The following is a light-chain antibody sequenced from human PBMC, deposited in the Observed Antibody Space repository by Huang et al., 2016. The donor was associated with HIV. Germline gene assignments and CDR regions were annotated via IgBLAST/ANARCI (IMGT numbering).Light chain of an antibody. CDR1: QSVSGN. V-gene: IGKV3-15*01. CDR3: QQYNSWPST. CDR2: GAS. Sequence: EIMMTQSPATLSVSPGERATLSCTAGQSVSGNLAWYQLTPGQAPWLLIHGASTRATGFPARFSASGSGTEFTLTIDNLQSEDFAVYYCQQYNSWPSTFGQGTRMEV. J-gene: IGKJ1*01.